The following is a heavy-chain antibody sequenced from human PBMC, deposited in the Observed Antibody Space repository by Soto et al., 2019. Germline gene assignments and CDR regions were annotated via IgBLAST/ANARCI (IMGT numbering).Heavy chain of an antibody. CDR1: GGSFSGYY. CDR3: AKVPYSSSSFWFDP. V-gene: IGHV4-34*01. J-gene: IGHJ5*02. D-gene: IGHD6-6*01. Sequence: QVQLQQWGAGLLKPSETLSLTCAVYGGSFSGYYWSWIRQPPGQGLEWIGEINHSGSTNYNPSLKSRFTISVDTSKNQFSLKLSSVTAADTAVYYCAKVPYSSSSFWFDPWGQGTLVTVSS. CDR2: INHSGST.